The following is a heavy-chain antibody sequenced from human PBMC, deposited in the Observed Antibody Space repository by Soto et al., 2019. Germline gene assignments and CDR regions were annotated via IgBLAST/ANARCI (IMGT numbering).Heavy chain of an antibody. D-gene: IGHD3-3*01. CDR2: IYSGGST. Sequence: GGSLRLSCAVSGFTVSSNYMSWVRQAPGKGLECISVIYSGGSTFYADSVKGRFTISRDNSENTLYLQMNSLRDEDTATYYCARLYYDYVWGQGTTVTVSS. CDR3: ARLYYDYV. V-gene: IGHV3-53*01. CDR1: GFTVSSNY. J-gene: IGHJ6*02.